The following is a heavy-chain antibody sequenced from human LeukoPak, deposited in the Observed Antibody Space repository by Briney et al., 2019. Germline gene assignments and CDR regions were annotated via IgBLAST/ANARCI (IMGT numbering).Heavy chain of an antibody. Sequence: ASVTVSFKASGGTFSSYAISWVRQAPGQGLEWMGGIIPIFGTANYAQKFQGRVTITADESTSTAYMELSSLRSEDTAVYYCARGPGGTIFGVVYYFDYWGQGTLVTVSS. V-gene: IGHV1-69*13. D-gene: IGHD3-3*01. J-gene: IGHJ4*02. CDR2: IIPIFGTA. CDR1: GGTFSSYA. CDR3: ARGPGGTIFGVVYYFDY.